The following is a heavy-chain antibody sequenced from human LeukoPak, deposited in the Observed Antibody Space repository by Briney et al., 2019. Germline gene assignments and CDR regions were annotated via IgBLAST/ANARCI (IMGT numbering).Heavy chain of an antibody. V-gene: IGHV4-34*01. CDR1: GGSFTTDY. J-gene: IGHJ6*03. Sequence: PSETLSLTCTADGGSFTTDYWSWIRQPPGKGLEWIGEIDHGGSTNYNPSLKSRVTIAVDTYKNQFSLELSSVTAADPAVYCCASRTYDRGVVAVDYFYYMDVWDKGTTVTISS. D-gene: IGHD3-10*02. CDR2: IDHGGST. CDR3: ASRTYDRGVVAVDYFYYMDV.